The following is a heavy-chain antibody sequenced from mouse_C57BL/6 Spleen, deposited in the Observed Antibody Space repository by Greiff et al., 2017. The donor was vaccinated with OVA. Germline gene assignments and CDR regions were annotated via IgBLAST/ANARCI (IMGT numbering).Heavy chain of an antibody. CDR2: ISDGGSYT. CDR1: GFTFSSYA. V-gene: IGHV5-4*01. J-gene: IGHJ3*01. CDR3: ARDDYYDYDVRAY. Sequence: EVMLVESGGGLVKPGGSLKLSCAASGFTFSSYAMSWVRQTPEKRLEWVATISDGGSYTYYPDNVKGRFTISRDNAKNNLYLQMSHLKSEDTAMYYCARDDYYDYDVRAYWGQGTLVTVSA. D-gene: IGHD2-4*01.